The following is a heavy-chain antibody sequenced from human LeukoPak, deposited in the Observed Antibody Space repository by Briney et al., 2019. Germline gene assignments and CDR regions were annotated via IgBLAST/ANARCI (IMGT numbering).Heavy chain of an antibody. D-gene: IGHD3-16*01. Sequence: SETLSLTCTVSGGSIGSYYWSWIRQPPGKGLEWIGYIYYSGSTNYNPSLKSRVTISVDTSKNQFSLKLSSVTAADTAVYYCARDSPLGALDIWGQGTMVTVSS. CDR1: GGSIGSYY. CDR2: IYYSGST. CDR3: ARDSPLGALDI. V-gene: IGHV4-59*01. J-gene: IGHJ3*02.